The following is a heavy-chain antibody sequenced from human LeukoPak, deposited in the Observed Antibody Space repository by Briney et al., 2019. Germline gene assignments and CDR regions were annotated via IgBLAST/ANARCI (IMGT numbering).Heavy chain of an antibody. V-gene: IGHV3-7*01. J-gene: IGHJ3*02. CDR3: AKPITITGATDGFDI. Sequence: GESLRLSCAASGFAFSTYWMNWIRQAPGKGLEWVANIKQDGSEKYYLDSVKGRFTISRDNAKNSLYLQMSSLRAEDTAVYYCAKPITITGATDGFDIWGQGAKVTVSS. CDR2: IKQDGSEK. D-gene: IGHD5-12*01. CDR1: GFAFSTYW.